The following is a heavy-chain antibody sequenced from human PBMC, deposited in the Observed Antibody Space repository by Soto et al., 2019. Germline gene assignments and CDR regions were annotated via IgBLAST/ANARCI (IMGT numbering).Heavy chain of an antibody. CDR3: AREGDYRTWFEP. Sequence: SETLSLTCTVSGESIATGAFYWSWIRLQSGKGPEWIGSIFYAGDTYYNPSLKSRVEISLDGSQNQFSLNLRSVTAADTAVYYCAREGDYRTWFEPWGPGILVTVSS. V-gene: IGHV4-31*03. J-gene: IGHJ5*02. D-gene: IGHD4-17*01. CDR2: IFYAGDT. CDR1: GESIATGAFY.